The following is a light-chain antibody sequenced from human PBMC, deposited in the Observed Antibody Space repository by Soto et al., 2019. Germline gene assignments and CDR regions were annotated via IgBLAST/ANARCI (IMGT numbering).Light chain of an antibody. CDR2: GSS. J-gene: IGKJ5*01. CDR1: QSITSSY. CDR3: QQYGSSPIT. V-gene: IGKV3-20*01. Sequence: EIVLTQSPGTLSLSPGESATLSCRASQSITSSYLAWYQQKPGQAPRLLIYGSSSRATGIPDRFSGSGSGTDFTLTISRLEPEDFAVYYCQQYGSSPITFGQGTRLEIK.